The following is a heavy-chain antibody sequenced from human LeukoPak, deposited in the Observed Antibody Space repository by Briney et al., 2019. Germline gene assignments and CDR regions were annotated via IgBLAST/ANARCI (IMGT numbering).Heavy chain of an antibody. Sequence: SETLSLTCTVSGGSLSSHYWSWIRQPPGKGLEWIGYIYYSGTTNYNPSLKSRVTISVDTSKNQFSLKLSSVTAADTAVYYCARHGGYDFIYYYYGMDVWGQGTTVTVSS. V-gene: IGHV4-59*08. CDR3: ARHGGYDFIYYYYGMDV. CDR2: IYYSGTT. D-gene: IGHD5-12*01. CDR1: GGSLSSHY. J-gene: IGHJ6*02.